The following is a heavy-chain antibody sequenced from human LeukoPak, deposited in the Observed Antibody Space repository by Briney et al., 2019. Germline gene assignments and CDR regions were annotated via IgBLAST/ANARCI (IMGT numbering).Heavy chain of an antibody. CDR2: ISYDGSNK. J-gene: IGHJ6*03. CDR3: AKRRGLELTYYYYMDV. CDR1: GFTFSSYG. V-gene: IGHV3-30*18. Sequence: HPGGSLRLSCAASGFTFSSYGMHWVRQAPGKGLEWVAVISYDGSNKYYADSVKGRFTISRDNAKNTLYLQMNSLRAEDTAVYYCAKRRGLELTYYYYMDVWGKGTTVTVSS. D-gene: IGHD1-7*01.